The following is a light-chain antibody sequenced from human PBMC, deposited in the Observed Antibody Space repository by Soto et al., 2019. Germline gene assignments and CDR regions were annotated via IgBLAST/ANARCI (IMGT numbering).Light chain of an antibody. CDR1: QSISNW. CDR3: EHYNSYSFT. V-gene: IGKV1-5*03. CDR2: KAS. Sequence: DIQMTQSPSTLSASVGDRVTITCRASQSISNWLSWYQQKPGKAPKLLIYKASSLESGVPSRFSGSGSGTELTLTISSRQPDDFATDYCEHYNSYSFTFGQGTRLEIK. J-gene: IGKJ5*01.